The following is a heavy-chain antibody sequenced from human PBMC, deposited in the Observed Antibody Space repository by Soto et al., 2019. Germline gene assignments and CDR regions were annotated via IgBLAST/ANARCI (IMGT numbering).Heavy chain of an antibody. CDR3: ARHLSGYGYLYFEY. CDR1: GGSISSNSYY. V-gene: IGHV4-39*01. CDR2: GYHGGNT. D-gene: IGHD5-18*01. Sequence: QLQLQESGPGLVKPSETQSLTCTVSGGSISSNSYYWAWIRQPPGKGLEWNGSGYHGGNTYYNPSHKSRVTISVDTSTNQCSLKLNSVTAADTAVYYCARHLSGYGYLYFEYWGQGILVTVSS. J-gene: IGHJ4*02.